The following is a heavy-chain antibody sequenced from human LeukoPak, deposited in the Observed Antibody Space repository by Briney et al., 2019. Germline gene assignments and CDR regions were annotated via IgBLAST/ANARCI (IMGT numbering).Heavy chain of an antibody. V-gene: IGHV1-46*01. CDR3: ARPYNWNHWQAFDI. CDR1: GYTFTSYY. CDR2: INPSGGST. D-gene: IGHD1-14*01. Sequence: GASVKVSCKASGYTFTSYYMHWVRQAPGQGLEWMGIINPSGGSTSYAQKFQGRVTMTRDTSTSTVYMELSSLKASDTAMYYCARPYNWNHWQAFDIWGQGTMVTVSS. J-gene: IGHJ3*02.